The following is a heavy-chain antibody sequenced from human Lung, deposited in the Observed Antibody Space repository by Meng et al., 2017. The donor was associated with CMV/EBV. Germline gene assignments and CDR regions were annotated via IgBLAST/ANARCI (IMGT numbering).Heavy chain of an antibody. D-gene: IGHD2-2*01. J-gene: IGHJ3*01. CDR3: ARDCSSTSCLDAFDL. CDR1: GGSISSYY. Sequence: SXTLSLXCTVSGGSISSYYWSWIRQPPGKGLEWIGYIYYSGSTNYNPSLKSRVTISVDTSKNKFSLKLSSVTAADTAVYYCARDCSSTSCLDAFDLWGQGXMVTVSS. V-gene: IGHV4-59*01. CDR2: IYYSGST.